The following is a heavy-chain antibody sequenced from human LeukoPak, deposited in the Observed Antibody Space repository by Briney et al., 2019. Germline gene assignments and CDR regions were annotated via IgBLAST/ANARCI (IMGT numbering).Heavy chain of an antibody. CDR2: IYHSGST. CDR3: ARDVGSFWRYYMDV. D-gene: IGHD3-10*01. Sequence: PSETLSLTCTVSGYSISSGYYWGWIRQPPGKGLEWIGSIYHSGSTYYNPSLKSRVTISVDTSKNQFSLKLSSVTAADTAVYYCARDVGSFWRYYMDVWGKGTTVTVSS. J-gene: IGHJ6*03. CDR1: GYSISSGYY. V-gene: IGHV4-38-2*02.